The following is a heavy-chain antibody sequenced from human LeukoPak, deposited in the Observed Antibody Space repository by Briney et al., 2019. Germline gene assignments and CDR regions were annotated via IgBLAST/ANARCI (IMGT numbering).Heavy chain of an antibody. J-gene: IGHJ1*01. Sequence: GASVKVSCKASGYTFTSYDINWVRQATGQGLEWMGWMNPNSGNTGYAQKFQGRVTMTRDTSISTAYLELTTLRSDDTAVYYCARGPPPYYSGDSCYSFLYFHHWGQGTLVTVSS. V-gene: IGHV1-8*01. CDR2: MNPNSGNT. CDR1: GYTFTSYD. CDR3: ARGPPPYYSGDSCYSFLYFHH. D-gene: IGHD2-15*01.